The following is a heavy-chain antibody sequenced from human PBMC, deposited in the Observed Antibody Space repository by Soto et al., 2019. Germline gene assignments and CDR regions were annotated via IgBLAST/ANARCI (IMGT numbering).Heavy chain of an antibody. V-gene: IGHV4-30-2*01. J-gene: IGHJ4*02. CDR1: GASISSGGFS. D-gene: IGHD3-22*01. CDR3: ARATYYYDSSGSYSYDFDY. Sequence: QLQLQESGSGLVKPSQTLSLTCAVSGASISSGGFSWSWIRQPPGKGLEWIGHIYQRLTTYSNPSLKSRVTISVDRPKNQFFLQLSSVTAADTAMYYCARATYYYDSSGSYSYDFDYWGQGTLVSVSS. CDR2: IYQRLTT.